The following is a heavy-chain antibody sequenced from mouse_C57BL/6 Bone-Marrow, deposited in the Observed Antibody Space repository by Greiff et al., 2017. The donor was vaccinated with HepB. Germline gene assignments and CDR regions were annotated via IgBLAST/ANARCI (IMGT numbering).Heavy chain of an antibody. J-gene: IGHJ2*01. CDR2: ISDGGSYT. V-gene: IGHV5-4*01. Sequence: EVQLVESGGGLVKPGGSLKLSCAASGFTFSSYAMSWVRQTPEKRLEWVATISDGGSYTYYPDNVKGRFTISRDNAKNNLYLQMSHLKSEDTAMYYCARDRYDEEDFDYWGQGTTLTVSS. D-gene: IGHD2-14*01. CDR3: ARDRYDEEDFDY. CDR1: GFTFSSYA.